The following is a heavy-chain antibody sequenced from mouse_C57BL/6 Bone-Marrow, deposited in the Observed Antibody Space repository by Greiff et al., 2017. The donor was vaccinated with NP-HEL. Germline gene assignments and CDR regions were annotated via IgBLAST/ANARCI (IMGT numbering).Heavy chain of an antibody. V-gene: IGHV1-81*01. CDR1: GYTFTSYG. CDR2: IYPRSGNT. Sequence: QVQLQQSGAELARPGASVKLSCKASGYTFTSYGISWVKQRTGQGLEWIGEIYPRSGNTYYNEKFKGKATLTADKSSSTAYMELRSLTSEDSAVYFCAKPYSNYEAWFAYWGQGTLVTVSA. J-gene: IGHJ3*01. CDR3: AKPYSNYEAWFAY. D-gene: IGHD2-5*01.